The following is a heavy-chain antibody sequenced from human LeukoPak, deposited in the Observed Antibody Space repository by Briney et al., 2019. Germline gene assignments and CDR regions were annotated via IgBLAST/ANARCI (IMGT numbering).Heavy chain of an antibody. J-gene: IGHJ4*01. Sequence: GGSLRLSCVVSGFSFSDSYMTWIRQTPGKGLEWLAYISGSSSDTYYADSVKGRFTISRDNAKNSLFLQMNGLRPEDTALYYCATDPRLLIYWGHGTLVTVSS. D-gene: IGHD2-21*01. CDR1: GFSFSDSY. CDR3: ATDPRLLIY. CDR2: ISGSSSDT. V-gene: IGHV3-11*01.